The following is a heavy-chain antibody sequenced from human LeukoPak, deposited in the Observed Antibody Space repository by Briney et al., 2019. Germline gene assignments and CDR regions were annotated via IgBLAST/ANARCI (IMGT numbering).Heavy chain of an antibody. CDR2: INHSGST. J-gene: IGHJ3*02. CDR3: AREVRYCSGGSCYSAAFDI. CDR1: GGSFSGYY. V-gene: IGHV4-34*01. D-gene: IGHD2-15*01. Sequence: SETLSLTCAVYGGSFSGYYWSWIRQPPGKGLEWIGEINHSGSTNYNPSLKSRVTISVDTSKNQFSLKLSSVTAADTAVYYCAREVRYCSGGSCYSAAFDIWGQGTMVTVSS.